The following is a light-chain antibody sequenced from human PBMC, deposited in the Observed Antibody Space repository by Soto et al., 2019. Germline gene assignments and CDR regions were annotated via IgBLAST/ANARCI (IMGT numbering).Light chain of an antibody. CDR3: CSYTNINANV. CDR2: DVT. J-gene: IGLJ1*01. V-gene: IGLV2-14*03. CDR1: STDVGGYNS. Sequence: QSALTQPASMSGSPGQSITISCTGSSTDVGGYNSVSWYQQHPGKAPKLMIYDVTNRSSGVSDRFSGSKSGNTASLTISGLQAEDEADYYCCSYTNINANVFGSGTQLTVL.